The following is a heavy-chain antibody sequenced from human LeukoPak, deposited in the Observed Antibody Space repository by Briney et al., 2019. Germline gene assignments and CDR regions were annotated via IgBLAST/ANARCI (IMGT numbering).Heavy chain of an antibody. V-gene: IGHV3-30*02. CDR3: AKDKWPPGPPENAWYFDY. J-gene: IGHJ4*02. CDR1: GFTFSSYG. Sequence: GGSLRLSCAASGFTFSSYGMHWVRQAPGKGLEWVAFIRYDGSNKYYADSVKGRFTISRDNSKNTLYLQMNSLRAEDTAVYYCAKDKWPPGPPENAWYFDYWGQGTLVTVSS. D-gene: IGHD1-14*01. CDR2: IRYDGSNK.